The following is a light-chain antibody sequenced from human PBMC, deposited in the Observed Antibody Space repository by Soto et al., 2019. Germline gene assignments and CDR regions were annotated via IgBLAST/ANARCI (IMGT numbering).Light chain of an antibody. J-gene: IGLJ3*02. CDR1: TSDVGGHNF. Sequence: QSVLTQPASVSGSPGESITISCSGTTSDVGGHNFVSWFQQHPGKAPKMMIYAVDQRPSGVSIRFSGSKSGNTASLTISGLQTEDEADYYCSSYTRSSIGVFGGGTKLTVL. V-gene: IGLV2-14*01. CDR3: SSYTRSSIGV. CDR2: AVD.